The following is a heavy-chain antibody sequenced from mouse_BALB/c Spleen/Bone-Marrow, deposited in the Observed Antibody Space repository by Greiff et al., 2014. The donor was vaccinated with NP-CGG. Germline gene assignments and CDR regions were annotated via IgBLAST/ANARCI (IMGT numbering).Heavy chain of an antibody. CDR2: IYPGNVNT. Sequence: QVQLQQPGPELVKPGASVRISCKASGYTFTSYYIHWVKQRPGQGLEWIGWIYPGNVNTKYNEKFKGKATLTADKSSSTAYMQLNSLTSEDSAVYFCASYDGSYFDVWGAGTTVTVSS. CDR1: GYTFTSYY. D-gene: IGHD2-3*01. V-gene: IGHV1S56*01. J-gene: IGHJ1*01. CDR3: ASYDGSYFDV.